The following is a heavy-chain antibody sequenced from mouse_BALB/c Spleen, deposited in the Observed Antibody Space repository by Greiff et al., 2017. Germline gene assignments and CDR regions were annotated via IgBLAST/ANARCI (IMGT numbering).Heavy chain of an antibody. D-gene: IGHD4-1*01. V-gene: IGHV3-6*02. CDR3: AKLGLYFDY. CDR1: GYSITSGYY. Sequence: EVKLQESGPGLVKPSQSLSLTCSVTGYSITSGYYWNWIRQFPGNKLEWMGYISYDGSNNYNPSLKNRISITRDTSKNQFFLKLNSVTTEDTATYYCAKLGLYFDYWGQGTTLTVSS. J-gene: IGHJ2*01. CDR2: ISYDGSN.